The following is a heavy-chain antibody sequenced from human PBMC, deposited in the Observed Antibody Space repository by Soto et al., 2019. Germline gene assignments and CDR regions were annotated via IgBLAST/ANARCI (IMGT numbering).Heavy chain of an antibody. J-gene: IGHJ1*01. CDR3: TRDWEGGYADDDTLGWYFQH. V-gene: IGHV3-49*03. CDR2: IRSKAYGGTT. D-gene: IGHD5-12*01. CDR1: GFTFGDYA. Sequence: GGSLRLSCTASGFTFGDYAMSWFRQAPGKGLEWVGFIRSKAYGGTTEYAASVKGRFTISRDDSKSIAYLQMNSLKTEDTAVYYCTRDWEGGYADDDTLGWYFQHWGQGTLVTVSS.